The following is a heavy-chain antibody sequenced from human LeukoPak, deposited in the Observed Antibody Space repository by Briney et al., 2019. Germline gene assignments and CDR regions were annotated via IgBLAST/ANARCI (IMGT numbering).Heavy chain of an antibody. D-gene: IGHD6-13*01. CDR3: ARLTYSNNWYFRRGLDNWFDP. J-gene: IGHJ5*02. CDR1: GGSFSRYY. Sequence: SETLSLTGAVYGGSFSRYYWTWIRQPPGKGLEWIGEINHSGSANYNPSLKSRVTISVDASKSQFSLRLSSVTAADTAVYYCARLTYSNNWYFRRGLDNWFDPWGQGTLVTVSS. CDR2: INHSGSA. V-gene: IGHV4-34*01.